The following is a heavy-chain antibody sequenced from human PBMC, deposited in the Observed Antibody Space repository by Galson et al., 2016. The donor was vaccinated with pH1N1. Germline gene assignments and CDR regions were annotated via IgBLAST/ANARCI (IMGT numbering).Heavy chain of an antibody. CDR1: GYTFTSYG. CDR3: ARLGASVGGTTY. CDR2: VSTSNGNT. D-gene: IGHD6-19*01. Sequence: SVKVSCKASGYTFTSYGISWVRQAPGQGLEFMGWVSTSNGNTHFAQKFQGRVTLTTDTSTSTAYMELRSLSSADTAEYYCARLGASVGGTTYWGQGTLVTVSS. V-gene: IGHV1-18*01. J-gene: IGHJ4*02.